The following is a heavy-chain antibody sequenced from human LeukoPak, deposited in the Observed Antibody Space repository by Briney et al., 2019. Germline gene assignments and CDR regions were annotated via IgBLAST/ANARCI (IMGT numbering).Heavy chain of an antibody. D-gene: IGHD4-11*01. V-gene: IGHV3-43*02. Sequence: GGSLRLSCAASGFTFDKYAMHWVRQPPGKGLEWVSLISGYGGTNRYPDFVEGRFTIPSNNSKDFLYLQMNRLRTEDTALYYCAKGRTTTLPDYWGQGTLVTVSS. J-gene: IGHJ4*02. CDR3: AKGRTTTLPDY. CDR2: ISGYGGTN. CDR1: GFTFDKYA.